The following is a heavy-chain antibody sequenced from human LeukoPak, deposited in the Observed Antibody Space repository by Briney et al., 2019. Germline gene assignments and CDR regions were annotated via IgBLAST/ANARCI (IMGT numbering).Heavy chain of an antibody. D-gene: IGHD4-11*01. CDR3: ARETTVITSAPYYYYYYMDV. V-gene: IGHV1-8*01. J-gene: IGHJ6*03. CDR2: MNPNSCNT. CDR1: GYTFTSYD. Sequence: ASVKVSCKASGYTFTSYDINWVRQATGQGLEWMGWMNPNSCNTGYAQKFQGRVTMTRNTSISTAYMELSSLRSEDTAVYYCARETTVITSAPYYYYYYMDVWGKGTTVTVSS.